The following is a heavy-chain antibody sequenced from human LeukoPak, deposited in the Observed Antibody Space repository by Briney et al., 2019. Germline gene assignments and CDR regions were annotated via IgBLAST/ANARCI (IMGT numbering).Heavy chain of an antibody. Sequence: ASVKVSCKASAYTFTSYYMHWVRQAPGQGLEWMGRINPNSGGTNYAQKFQGRVTMTRDTSISTAYMGLSRLRSDDTAVYYCARDRITMVRGIRDWFDPWGQGTLVTVSS. CDR1: AYTFTSYY. CDR3: ARDRITMVRGIRDWFDP. D-gene: IGHD3-10*01. V-gene: IGHV1-2*06. J-gene: IGHJ5*02. CDR2: INPNSGGT.